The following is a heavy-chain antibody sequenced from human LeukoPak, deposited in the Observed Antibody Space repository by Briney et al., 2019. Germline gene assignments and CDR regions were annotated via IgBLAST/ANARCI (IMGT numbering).Heavy chain of an antibody. Sequence: GGSLRLSCAASGFTFSGYYMSWIRQAPGKGPEWISYISSSGDSDYYADSVKGRFTISRDNAKNSLYLQMNSLRAADTAVYYCARDEGYSYGYPLVDWGQGTLVTVSS. J-gene: IGHJ4*02. D-gene: IGHD5-18*01. CDR2: ISSSGDSD. V-gene: IGHV3-11*04. CDR1: GFTFSGYY. CDR3: ARDEGYSYGYPLVD.